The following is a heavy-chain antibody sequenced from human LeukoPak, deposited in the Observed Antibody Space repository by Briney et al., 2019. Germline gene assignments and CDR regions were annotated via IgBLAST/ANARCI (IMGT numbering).Heavy chain of an antibody. J-gene: IGHJ4*02. D-gene: IGHD1-26*01. CDR2: ISSSSSHI. Sequence: GGSLRLSCAASGFTFSSYGMNWVRQAPGKGLEWVSFISSSSSHIYYADSVKGRFTISRGNPKKSLYLQMNSLRAEDTAVYYCARVEGGAWAFDYWGQGTLVTVSS. V-gene: IGHV3-21*01. CDR3: ARVEGGAWAFDY. CDR1: GFTFSSYG.